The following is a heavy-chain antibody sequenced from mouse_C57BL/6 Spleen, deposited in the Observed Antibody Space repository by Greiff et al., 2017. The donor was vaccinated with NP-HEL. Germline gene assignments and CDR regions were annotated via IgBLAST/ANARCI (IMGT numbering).Heavy chain of an antibody. Sequence: VQLKESGPELVKPGASVKISCKASGYSFTDYNMNWVKQSNGKSLEWIGVINPNYGTTSYNQKFKGKATLTVDQSSSTAYMQLNSLTSEDSAVYYCAREEYGLRRDYAMDYWGQGTSVTVSS. CDR3: AREEYGLRRDYAMDY. J-gene: IGHJ4*01. D-gene: IGHD2-4*01. CDR1: GYSFTDYN. CDR2: INPNYGTT. V-gene: IGHV1-39*01.